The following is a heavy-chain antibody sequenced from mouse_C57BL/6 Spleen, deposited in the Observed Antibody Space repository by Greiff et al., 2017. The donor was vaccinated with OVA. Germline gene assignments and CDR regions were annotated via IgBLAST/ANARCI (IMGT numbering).Heavy chain of an antibody. Sequence: QVQLQQPGAELVMPGASVKLSCKASGYTFTSYWMHWVKQRPGQGLEWIGEIDPSDSYTNYNQKFKGKSTLTVDKSSSTAYMQLSSLTSDDSAVYYCARVGGSPPPWFAYGGQGTLVTVSA. D-gene: IGHD1-1*02. CDR3: ARVGGSPPPWFAY. CDR2: IDPSDSYT. V-gene: IGHV1-69*01. J-gene: IGHJ3*01. CDR1: GYTFTSYW.